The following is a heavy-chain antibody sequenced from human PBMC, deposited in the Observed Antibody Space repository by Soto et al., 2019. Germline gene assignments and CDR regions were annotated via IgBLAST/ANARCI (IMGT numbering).Heavy chain of an antibody. CDR2: IYPGDSDT. J-gene: IGHJ6*02. Sequence: LGESLKISCKGSGYSFTSYWIGWVSQMPGKGLEWMGIIYPGDSDTRYSPSFQGQVTISADKSISTAYLQWSSLKASDTAMYYCARGRSGYDYQSYYYYGMDVWGQGTTVTVSS. CDR3: ARGRSGYDYQSYYYYGMDV. CDR1: GYSFTSYW. V-gene: IGHV5-51*01. D-gene: IGHD5-12*01.